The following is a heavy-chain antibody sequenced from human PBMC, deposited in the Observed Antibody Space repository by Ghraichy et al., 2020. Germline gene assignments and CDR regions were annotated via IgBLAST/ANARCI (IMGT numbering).Heavy chain of an antibody. V-gene: IGHV3-30*02. J-gene: IGHJ6*02. Sequence: GGSLRLSCAASGFTFSSYGMHWVRQAPGKGLEWVAFIRYDGSNKYYADSVKGRFTISRDNSKNTLYLQMNSLRAEDTAVYYCAKAYKESSSSAYYYGMDVWGQGTTVTVSS. CDR1: GFTFSSYG. D-gene: IGHD6-6*01. CDR2: IRYDGSNK. CDR3: AKAYKESSSSAYYYGMDV.